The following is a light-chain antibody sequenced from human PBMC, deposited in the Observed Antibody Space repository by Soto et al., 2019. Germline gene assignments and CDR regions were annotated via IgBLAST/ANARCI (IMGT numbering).Light chain of an antibody. Sequence: QSALTQPPSASGSPGQSVTISCTGTSSDVGGYNYVSWYQQHPGKAPKVMIYEVSKRPSGVPDRFSGSKSGNTASLTVSGLQAEDEADYYCSSYAGSNLVFGGGTKHRP. CDR3: SSYAGSNLV. CDR1: SSDVGGYNY. J-gene: IGLJ2*01. V-gene: IGLV2-8*01. CDR2: EVS.